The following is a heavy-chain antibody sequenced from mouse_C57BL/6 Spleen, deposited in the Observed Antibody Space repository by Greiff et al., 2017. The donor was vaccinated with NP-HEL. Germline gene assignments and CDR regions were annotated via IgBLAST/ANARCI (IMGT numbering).Heavy chain of an antibody. Sequence: QVQLQQPGAELVKPGASVKLSCKASGYTFTSYWMHWVKQRPGQGLEWIGMIHPDSGSTNYNEKFKSKATLTVDKSSSTAYMQLSSLTTEDSAVYYCARAGGQYYFDYWGKGTTLTVAS. CDR2: IHPDSGST. CDR1: GYTFTSYW. V-gene: IGHV1-64*01. D-gene: IGHD3-3*01. J-gene: IGHJ2*01. CDR3: ARAGGQYYFDY.